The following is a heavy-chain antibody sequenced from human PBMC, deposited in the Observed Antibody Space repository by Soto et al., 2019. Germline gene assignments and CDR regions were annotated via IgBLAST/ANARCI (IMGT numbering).Heavy chain of an antibody. CDR1: GFTFSSYG. V-gene: IGHV3-33*01. J-gene: IGHJ4*02. D-gene: IGHD2-15*01. CDR3: ARDLKGYCSGGSCYPSDY. CDR2: IWYDGSNK. Sequence: PGGSLRLSCAASGFTFSSYGMHWVRQAPGKGLEWVAVIWYDGSNKYYADSVKGRFTISRDNSKNTLYLQMNSLRAEDTAVYYCARDLKGYCSGGSCYPSDYWGQGTLVTVSS.